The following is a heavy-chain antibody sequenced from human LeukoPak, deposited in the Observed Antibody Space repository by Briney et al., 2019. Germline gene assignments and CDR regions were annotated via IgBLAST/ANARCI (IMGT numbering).Heavy chain of an antibody. CDR1: GGSVTSTTW. Sequence: PSETRSFTCDVSGGSVTSTTWWTWFRQPPGKGLEWIGEVHLDGRTNYNPSLKSRLVMSADLTENHISLKLTSVTAADTAVYYCAREGGFYRPLAYSGQVTLVTVSS. CDR3: AREGGFYRPLAY. D-gene: IGHD6-25*01. V-gene: IGHV4-4*02. J-gene: IGHJ4*02. CDR2: VHLDGRT.